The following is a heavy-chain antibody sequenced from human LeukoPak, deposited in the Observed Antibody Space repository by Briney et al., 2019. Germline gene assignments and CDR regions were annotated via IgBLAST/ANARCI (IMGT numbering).Heavy chain of an antibody. CDR1: GGTFSSYA. D-gene: IGHD3-3*01. CDR2: IIPIFGTA. Sequence: SVEVSCKASGGTFSSYAISWVRQAPGQGLEWMGGIIPIFGTANYAQKFQGRVTITTDESTSTAYMELSSLRSEDTAVYYCARGDFWSGYYGGFDPWGQGTLVTVSS. CDR3: ARGDFWSGYYGGFDP. J-gene: IGHJ5*02. V-gene: IGHV1-69*05.